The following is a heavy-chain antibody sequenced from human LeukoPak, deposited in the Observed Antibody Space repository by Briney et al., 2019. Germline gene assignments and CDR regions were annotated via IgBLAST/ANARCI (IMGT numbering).Heavy chain of an antibody. Sequence: GGSLRLSCAASGFTFSSYWMHWVRQAPGKGLVWVSRINSDGSSTSYADSVKGRFTISRDNAKNTLYLQMNSLRAEDTAVYYCARDVIVVVGADYYGMDVWGQGTTVTVSS. J-gene: IGHJ6*02. D-gene: IGHD2-15*01. CDR2: INSDGSST. CDR3: ARDVIVVVGADYYGMDV. V-gene: IGHV3-74*01. CDR1: GFTFSSYW.